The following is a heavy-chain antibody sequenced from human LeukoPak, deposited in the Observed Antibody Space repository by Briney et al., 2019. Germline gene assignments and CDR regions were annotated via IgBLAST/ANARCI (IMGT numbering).Heavy chain of an antibody. V-gene: IGHV4-4*07. CDR2: IYTSGST. CDR3: ARATTVTPFYYYYGMDV. Sequence: PSETLSLTCTASGGSISSYYWSWIRQPAGKGLEWIGRIYTSGSTNYNPSLKSRVTTSVDTSKNQFSLKLSSVTAADTAVYYCARATTVTPFYYYYGMDVWGQGTTVTVSS. D-gene: IGHD4-17*01. CDR1: GGSISSYY. J-gene: IGHJ6*02.